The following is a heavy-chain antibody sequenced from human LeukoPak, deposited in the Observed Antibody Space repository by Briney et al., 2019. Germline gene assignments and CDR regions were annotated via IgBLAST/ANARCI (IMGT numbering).Heavy chain of an antibody. CDR2: IDWDDDK. J-gene: IGHJ4*02. Sequence: SGPTLVNPTQTLTLTCTFSGFSFTNNGMCVTWIRQPPGKALEWLVRIDWDDDKYYSASLKTRLTISKDTSKNQVVLTMTNMDPVDTATYYCARIRGTYCSSTTCSFEDFWGQGTLVTVSS. CDR3: ARIRGTYCSSTTCSFEDF. CDR1: GFSFTNNGMC. V-gene: IGHV2-70*11. D-gene: IGHD2-2*01.